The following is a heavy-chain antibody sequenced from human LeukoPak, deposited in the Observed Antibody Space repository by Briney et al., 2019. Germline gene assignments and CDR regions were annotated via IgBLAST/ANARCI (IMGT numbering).Heavy chain of an antibody. CDR2: INQDANEK. J-gene: IGHJ4*02. CDR1: GFTVSSNY. V-gene: IGHV3-7*01. CDR3: ARVLLGRFGDLLAYFDY. D-gene: IGHD3-10*01. Sequence: PGGSLRLSCAASGFTVSSNYMSWVRQAPGKGLEWVANINQDANEKFYVDSVKGRFIISRDNAKNSLYLQMNSLRAEDTAVYYCARVLLGRFGDLLAYFDYWGQGTLVTVSS.